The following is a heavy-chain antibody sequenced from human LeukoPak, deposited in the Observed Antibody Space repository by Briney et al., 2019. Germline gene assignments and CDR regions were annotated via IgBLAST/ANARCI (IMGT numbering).Heavy chain of an antibody. Sequence: GGSLRLSCAASGFTFSSYAMSWVRQAPGKGLEWVSAISGSGGSTYYADSVKGRFTISRDNSKNTLYLQMNSLRAEDTAVYYTTRSYYYYYMDVWGKGTTVTISS. J-gene: IGHJ6*03. CDR3: TRSYYYYYMDV. CDR2: ISGSGGST. CDR1: GFTFSSYA. V-gene: IGHV3-23*01. D-gene: IGHD2-15*01.